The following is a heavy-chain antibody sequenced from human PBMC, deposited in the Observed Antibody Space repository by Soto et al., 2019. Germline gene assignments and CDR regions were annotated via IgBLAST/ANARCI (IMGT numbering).Heavy chain of an antibody. CDR3: ASNQYYYDSSGPPESAFDI. V-gene: IGHV1-69*13. Sequence: EASVKVSCKASGGTFSSYAISWVRQAPGQGLEWMGGIIPIFGTANYAQKFQGRVTITADESTSTAYMELSSLRSEDTAVYYCASNQYYYDSSGPPESAFDIWGQGTMVTVSS. D-gene: IGHD3-22*01. CDR1: GGTFSSYA. J-gene: IGHJ3*02. CDR2: IIPIFGTA.